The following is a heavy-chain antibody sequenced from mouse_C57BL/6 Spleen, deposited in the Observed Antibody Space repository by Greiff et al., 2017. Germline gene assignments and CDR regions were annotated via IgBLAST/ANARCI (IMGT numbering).Heavy chain of an antibody. D-gene: IGHD2-3*01. Sequence: QVQLQQPGAELVRPGSSVKLSCKASGYTFTSYWMDWVKQRPGQGLEWIGNIYPSDSETHYNQKFKDKATLTVDKSSSTAYMQLSSLTSEDSAVYYCARRMVYSYFEGWGTVATVTVAT. V-gene: IGHV1-61*01. CDR2: IYPSDSET. CDR3: ARRMVYSYFEG. J-gene: IGHJ1*03. CDR1: GYTFTSYW.